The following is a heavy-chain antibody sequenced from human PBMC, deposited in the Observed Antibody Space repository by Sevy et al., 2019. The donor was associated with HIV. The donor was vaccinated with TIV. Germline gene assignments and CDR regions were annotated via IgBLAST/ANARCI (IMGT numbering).Heavy chain of an antibody. CDR3: GRAASSGRKFDY. CDR2: INPGGGSK. J-gene: IGHJ4*02. Sequence: ASVKVSCKASGYTFTSYYMHWVRQAPGQGLEWMGIINPGGGSKNYAQNFQGRVTMTRDTSTSTVYMELSSLRSEDTAVYYCGRAASSGRKFDYWGQGNLVTVSS. CDR1: GYTFTSYY. V-gene: IGHV1-46*03. D-gene: IGHD6-19*01.